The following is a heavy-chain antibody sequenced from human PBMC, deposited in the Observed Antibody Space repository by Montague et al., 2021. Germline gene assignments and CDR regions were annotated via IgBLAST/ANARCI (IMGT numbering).Heavy chain of an antibody. Sequence: PALVKPTQTLTLTCTFSGFSLSTSGVGVGWICQPPGKALEWLALIYWDDDKRYSPSLKSRLTITKDTSKNQVVLTMTNMDPVDTATYYCAHRQGGYDLWYWGQGTLVTVSS. D-gene: IGHD5-12*01. CDR1: GFSLSTSGVG. V-gene: IGHV2-5*02. CDR3: AHRQGGYDLWY. CDR2: IYWDDDK. J-gene: IGHJ4*02.